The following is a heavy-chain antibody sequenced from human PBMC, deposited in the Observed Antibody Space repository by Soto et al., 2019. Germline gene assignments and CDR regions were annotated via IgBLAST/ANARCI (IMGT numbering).Heavy chain of an antibody. Sequence: QVQLQQWGAGLLKPSETLSLTCTVYGGSFSGYYWSWIRQPPGKGLEWIGEINHSGSTNYNPSLKSRVTISVHTSKNQFSLKLNSVTAADTAVYFCARGRVSSGWYRDYWGQGTLVTVSS. CDR2: INHSGST. D-gene: IGHD6-19*01. J-gene: IGHJ4*02. CDR3: ARGRVSSGWYRDY. CDR1: GGSFSGYY. V-gene: IGHV4-34*01.